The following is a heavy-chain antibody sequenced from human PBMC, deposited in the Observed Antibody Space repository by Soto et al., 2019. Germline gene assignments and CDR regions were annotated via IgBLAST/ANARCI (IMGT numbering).Heavy chain of an antibody. CDR3: VRDGDTSMVTSWFDT. CDR1: GGTLSDFA. J-gene: IGHJ5*02. CDR2: IISIFETA. Sequence: QVQLVQSGAEVKKPGSSVKVSCKASGGTLSDFAISWVRQAPGQGLEWMGGIISIFETANYAQNFHGRVTITADESTNTAYMELSSLRSDDTAVYYCVRDGDTSMVTSWFDTWGQGTLVTVSS. V-gene: IGHV1-69*12. D-gene: IGHD5-18*01.